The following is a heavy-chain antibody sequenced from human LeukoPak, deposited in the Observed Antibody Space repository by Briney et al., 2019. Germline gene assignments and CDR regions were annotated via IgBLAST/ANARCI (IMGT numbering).Heavy chain of an antibody. CDR2: ISYDGSNK. CDR1: GFTFSDYY. D-gene: IGHD4-17*01. Sequence: GGSLRLSCAASGFTFSDYYTSWIRQAPGKGMEWEAVISYDGSNKYYADSVKGRFTISRDNSKNTLYLQMNSLRAEDTAVYYCAKDYDYGDYEGIDYWGQGTLVTVSS. V-gene: IGHV3-30*18. J-gene: IGHJ4*02. CDR3: AKDYDYGDYEGIDY.